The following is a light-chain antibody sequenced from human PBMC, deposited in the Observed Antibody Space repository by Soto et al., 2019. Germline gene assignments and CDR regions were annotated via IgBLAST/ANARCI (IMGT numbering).Light chain of an antibody. Sequence: QSVLTQPPSASVTPGQRVFMSCSGSSSNIGGTNYAYWYQQLPGAAPKLLMHSNNLRPSGVPERISGSKSGTSASLAISGLRSEDEAVYYCASWDDRLGAVIFGGGTKVTVL. V-gene: IGLV1-47*02. CDR2: SNN. CDR1: SSNIGGTNY. CDR3: ASWDDRLGAVI. J-gene: IGLJ2*01.